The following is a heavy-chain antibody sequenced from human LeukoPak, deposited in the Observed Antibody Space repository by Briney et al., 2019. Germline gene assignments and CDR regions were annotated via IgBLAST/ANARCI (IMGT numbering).Heavy chain of an antibody. J-gene: IGHJ4*02. V-gene: IGHV3-23*01. D-gene: IGHD3-10*01. CDR2: FSGSGGST. CDR3: AKVTYGSGTYGAFDY. Sequence: PGGSLRLSCAASGFTFSNYGMSWVRQAPGKGLEWVSGFSGSGGSTYYADSVKGRITISRDSSKNTLYLQMNSLRAEDTAVYYCAKVTYGSGTYGAFDYWGQGTLVTVSS. CDR1: GFTFSNYG.